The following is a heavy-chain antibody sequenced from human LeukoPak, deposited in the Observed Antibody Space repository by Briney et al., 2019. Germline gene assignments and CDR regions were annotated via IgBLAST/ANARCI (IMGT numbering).Heavy chain of an antibody. CDR2: IYYSGST. D-gene: IGHD2-21*01. J-gene: IGHJ6*02. CDR1: GGSISSYY. Sequence: SETLSLTCTVSGGSISSYYWSWIRQPPGKGLEWIGYIYYSGSTNYNPSLKSRVTISVDTSKNQFSLKLSSVTAADTAVYYCARDAHMDYGMDVWGQGTTVTVSS. CDR3: ARDAHMDYGMDV. V-gene: IGHV4-59*01.